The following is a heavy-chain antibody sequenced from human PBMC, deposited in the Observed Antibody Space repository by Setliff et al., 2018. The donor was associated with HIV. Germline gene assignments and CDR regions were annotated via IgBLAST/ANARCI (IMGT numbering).Heavy chain of an antibody. D-gene: IGHD5-12*01. CDR1: GYTFSSYG. CDR2: INPYSGKT. J-gene: IGHJ2*01. CDR3: ARRGVVIGSGYEGWYFDL. Sequence: ASVKVSCKASGYTFSSYGISWVRQAPGQGLEWMGWINPYSGKTKYAQNLQGRVTMTTDTSTSTADMELSSLRSEDTAVYYCARRGVVIGSGYEGWYFDLWGRGTLGTSPQ. V-gene: IGHV1-18*04.